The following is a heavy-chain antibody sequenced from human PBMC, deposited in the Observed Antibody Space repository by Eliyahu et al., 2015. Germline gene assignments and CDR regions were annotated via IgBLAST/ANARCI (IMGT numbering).Heavy chain of an antibody. V-gene: IGHV4-34*01. D-gene: IGHD7-27*01. CDR3: ARGADNWGIDY. CDR1: GGSFSGYY. J-gene: IGHJ4*02. Sequence: QVQLQQWGAGLLKPSEXLSLTCXVYGGSFSGYYWSWIRXPPGKGLEWIGEINHSGNTNYNPSLKSRVTISVDTSKNQFSLKLSSVIAADTAVYYCARGADNWGIDYWGQGTLVTVSS. CDR2: INHSGNT.